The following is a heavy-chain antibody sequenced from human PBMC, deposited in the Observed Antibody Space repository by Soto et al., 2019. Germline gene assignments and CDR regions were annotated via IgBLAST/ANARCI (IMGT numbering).Heavy chain of an antibody. V-gene: IGHV4-34*01. CDR2: INHSGST. CDR3: ASANSSSSYFYYDYMDV. CDR1: CSSFAGYY. Sequence: SDTLSLTCAFNCSSFAGYYWSWMCQPPGKGLEWIGEINHSGSTNYNPSLKSRVTISVDTSKNQFSLKLSSVTAADTAVYYCASANSSSSYFYYDYMDVWGKGTTVT. D-gene: IGHD6-13*01. J-gene: IGHJ6*03.